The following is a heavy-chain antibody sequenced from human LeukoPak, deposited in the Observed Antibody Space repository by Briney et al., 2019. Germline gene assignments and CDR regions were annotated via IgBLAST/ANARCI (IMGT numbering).Heavy chain of an antibody. CDR3: ARVRGGGAGFEY. D-gene: IGHD3-10*01. CDR1: GFTFSSYE. Sequence: GESLRLSCAASGFTFSSYEMNWVRQPPGKGLGWVSYISSSGSTIYYAHSVKDRFTISRDNAKNSLYLQMSSLRAQERAGYYGARVRGGGAGFEYWGQGNPVTVSS. CDR2: ISSSGSTI. V-gene: IGHV3-48*03. J-gene: IGHJ4*02.